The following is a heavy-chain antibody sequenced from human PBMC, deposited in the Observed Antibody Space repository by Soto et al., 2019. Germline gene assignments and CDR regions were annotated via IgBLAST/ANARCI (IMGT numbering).Heavy chain of an antibody. CDR2: IWYDGSNK. J-gene: IGHJ6*02. Sequence: GESLKISCAASGFTFSSYGMHWVRQAPGKGLEWVAVIWYDGSNKYYADSVKGRFTISRDNSKNTLYLQMNSLRAEDTAVYYCARDWDYYDSSGYYYYYYYGMDVWGQGTTVTVSS. CDR3: ARDWDYYDSSGYYYYYYYGMDV. V-gene: IGHV3-33*01. D-gene: IGHD3-22*01. CDR1: GFTFSSYG.